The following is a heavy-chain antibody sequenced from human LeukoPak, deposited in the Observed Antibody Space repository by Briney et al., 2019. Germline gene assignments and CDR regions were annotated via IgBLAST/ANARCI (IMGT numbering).Heavy chain of an antibody. CDR1: GYTFTSYD. CDR2: ISAYNGNT. V-gene: IGHV1-18*01. CDR3: ARPQEEDGYNYNWAFDY. J-gene: IGHJ4*02. Sequence: ASVKVSCKASGYTFTSYDINWVRQAPGQGPEWMGWISAYNGNTNYAQELQGRVTMTTDTSTTTAYMELRSLRSDDTAVYYCARPQEEDGYNYNWAFDYWGQGPLVTVSS. D-gene: IGHD5-24*01.